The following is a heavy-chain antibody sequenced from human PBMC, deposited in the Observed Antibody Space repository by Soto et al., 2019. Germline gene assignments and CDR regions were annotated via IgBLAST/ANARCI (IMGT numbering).Heavy chain of an antibody. D-gene: IGHD6-19*01. CDR1: GFTFSSYA. CDR2: ISGSGVST. CDR3: AKGLITYSSGWYYYYYIDV. V-gene: IGHV3-23*01. J-gene: IGHJ6*03. Sequence: GGSLRLSCAASGFTFSSYAMSWVRQAPGKGLEWVSSISGSGVSTYYADSVEGRFTISRDNSKDTVYLQMNSLRAEDTAAYYCAKGLITYSSGWYYYYYIDVWGKGTTVTVSS.